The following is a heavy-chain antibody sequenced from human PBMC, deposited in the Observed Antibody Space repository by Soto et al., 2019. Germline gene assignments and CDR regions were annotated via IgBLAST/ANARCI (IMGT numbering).Heavy chain of an antibody. CDR1: GGSISSSNW. D-gene: IGHD3-10*01. Sequence: SETLSLTCAVSGGSISSSNWWSWVRQPPGKGLEWIGEIYHSGSTNYNPSLKSRVTISVDKSKNQFSLKLSSVTAADTAVYYCAILGILWFGESDLPPRWFDPWGRGPLVTAS. CDR2: IYHSGST. J-gene: IGHJ5*02. CDR3: AILGILWFGESDLPPRWFDP. V-gene: IGHV4-4*02.